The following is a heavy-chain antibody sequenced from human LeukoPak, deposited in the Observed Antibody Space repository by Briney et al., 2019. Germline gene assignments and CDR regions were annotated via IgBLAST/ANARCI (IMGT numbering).Heavy chain of an antibody. D-gene: IGHD2/OR15-2a*01. CDR2: IYYSGNT. Sequence: SETLSLTCAVSGYSISSNNWWAWIRQPPGKGLEWIGYIYYSGNTYYNPYNPSLTSRVTMSVDTSKNQFSLKLTSVTAADTAVYYCARALNGYFYAFDSWGQGTLVTVSS. CDR1: GYSISSNNW. J-gene: IGHJ4*02. CDR3: ARALNGYFYAFDS. V-gene: IGHV4-28*03.